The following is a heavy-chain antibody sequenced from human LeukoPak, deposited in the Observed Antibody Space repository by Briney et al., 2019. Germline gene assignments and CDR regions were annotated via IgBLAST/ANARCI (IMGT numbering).Heavy chain of an antibody. D-gene: IGHD4-17*01. CDR2: IHTSGDT. CDR3: IVFGDSNH. Sequence: GGSLRLSCAASGFTFSSYAMHWVRQAPGKGLEWVSAIHTSGDTCYADSVKGRFTISRDTSKNTLYLQINSLRVEDTAVYYCIVFGDSNHWGQGTLVTVSS. V-gene: IGHV3-53*01. CDR1: GFTFSSYA. J-gene: IGHJ5*02.